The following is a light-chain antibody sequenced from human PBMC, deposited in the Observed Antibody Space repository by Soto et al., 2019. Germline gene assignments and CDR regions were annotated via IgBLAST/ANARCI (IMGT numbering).Light chain of an antibody. CDR2: GAS. J-gene: IGKJ1*01. CDR3: QQYNNWPWT. V-gene: IGKV3-15*01. Sequence: EIVLTQSPGTLSLSPGGRATLSCRASQSISDTLAWHQQKPGQAPRLLIYGASTRAPGFPARFSGSGSGTDFTLTISSLQSEDFAVYYCQQYNNWPWTFGQGTKVDNK. CDR1: QSISDT.